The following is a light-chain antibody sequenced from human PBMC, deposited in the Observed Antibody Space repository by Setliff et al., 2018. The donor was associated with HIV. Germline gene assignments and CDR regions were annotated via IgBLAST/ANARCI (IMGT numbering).Light chain of an antibody. CDR1: SSDVGSYNL. V-gene: IGLV2-23*01. Sequence: QSALTQPASVSGSPGQSITISCTGTSSDVGSYNLVSWYQQHPGKAPKLIIYEGNKRPSGVSTRFSGSKSGNTASLTISGLQAEDDADYYCCSFAGSSTSVFGTGTKVTVL. CDR2: EGN. CDR3: CSFAGSSTSV. J-gene: IGLJ1*01.